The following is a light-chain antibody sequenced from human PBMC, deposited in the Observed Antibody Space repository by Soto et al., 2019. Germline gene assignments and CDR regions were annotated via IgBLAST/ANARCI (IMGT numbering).Light chain of an antibody. J-gene: IGKJ1*01. V-gene: IGKV3-20*01. CDR2: GAS. CDR1: KSVSSSY. CDR3: QQYTT. Sequence: EIVLTQSPGTLSLSPGERATLSCRASKSVSSSYLAWYQQKPGQAPRLLIYGASSRATGIPDRFSGSGSGTDFTLTISRLEPEDFAVYYCQQYTTFGQGTKVDI.